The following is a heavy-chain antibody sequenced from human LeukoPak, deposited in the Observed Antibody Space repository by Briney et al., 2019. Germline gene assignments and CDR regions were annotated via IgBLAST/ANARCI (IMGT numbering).Heavy chain of an antibody. CDR3: ARDQVDSYDSSGYYAWFDP. J-gene: IGHJ5*02. D-gene: IGHD3-22*01. CDR2: INHSGST. V-gene: IGHV4-30-2*01. Sequence: PSQTLSLTCAVSGGSISSDGYFWSWIRQPPGKGLEWIGHINHSGSTYYNPSFRSRVTISIDRSKNQVSLMLRSVTAADTAMYYCARDQVDSYDSSGYYAWFDPWGQGTLVIVSS. CDR1: GGSISSDGYF.